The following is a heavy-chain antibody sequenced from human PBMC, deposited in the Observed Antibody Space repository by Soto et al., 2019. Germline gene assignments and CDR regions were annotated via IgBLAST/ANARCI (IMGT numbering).Heavy chain of an antibody. Sequence: SETLALNCTISGGSISSGGYYWSWIRQHPGKGLEWIGYIYYSGSTYYNPSLKSRVTISVDTSKNQFSLKLSSVTAADTAVYYCAGEGIESHSATWGQGTLVTVSS. V-gene: IGHV4-31*03. CDR3: AGEGIESHSAT. D-gene: IGHD2-21*01. CDR2: IYYSGST. J-gene: IGHJ5*02. CDR1: GGSISSGGYY.